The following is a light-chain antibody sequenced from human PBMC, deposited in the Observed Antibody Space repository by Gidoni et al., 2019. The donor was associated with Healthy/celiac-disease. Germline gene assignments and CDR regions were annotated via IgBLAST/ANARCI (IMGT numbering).Light chain of an antibody. V-gene: IGKV3-15*01. CDR3: QQYNSWPRGT. CDR1: QSVSSN. CDR2: GAS. J-gene: IGKJ3*01. Sequence: IVRTQSPATLSVSPGERATLSCRASQSVSSNLAWYQQKPGQAPRLLIYGASTRATGIPARFSGSGSGTELTLTISSLQSEDFAVYYCQQYNSWPRGTFGPXTKVDIK.